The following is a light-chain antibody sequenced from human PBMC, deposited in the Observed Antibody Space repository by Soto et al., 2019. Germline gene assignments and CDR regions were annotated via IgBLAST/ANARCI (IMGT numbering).Light chain of an antibody. CDR1: QRVSSN. CDR2: VTF. CDR3: QQYNNLHLT. Sequence: EIIMTQSPATLSVSPGGRATLSCRASQRVSSNLAWYQQKPGQAPRLLIYVTFTRATGIPPRFSDSGSGTEFTLHISSLQSEDFAVYFCQQYNNLHLTFGGGTKVEIK. J-gene: IGKJ4*01. V-gene: IGKV3-15*01.